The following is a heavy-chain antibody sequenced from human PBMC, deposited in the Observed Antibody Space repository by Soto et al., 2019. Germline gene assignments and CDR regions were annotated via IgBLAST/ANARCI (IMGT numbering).Heavy chain of an antibody. Sequence: GSLSLSCAASGFTFSSYGIHWSHQAPGKGMEWVSVVYYYGSNTYSADSVKGRFIISRDNSRNTLYQQMNSLRAEDTALYYCASDRHSTSSGYCDYGGLGTVGTVAS. CDR3: ASDRHSTSSGYCDY. J-gene: IGHJ4*02. CDR2: VYYYGSNT. CDR1: GFTFSSYG. V-gene: IGHV3-33*01. D-gene: IGHD6-6*01.